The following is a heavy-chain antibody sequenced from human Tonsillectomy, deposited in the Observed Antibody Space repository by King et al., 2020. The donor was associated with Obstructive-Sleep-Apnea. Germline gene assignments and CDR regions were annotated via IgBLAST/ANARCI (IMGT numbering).Heavy chain of an antibody. CDR2: IYHNGST. V-gene: IGHV4-38-2*02. J-gene: IGHJ5*02. CDR1: GYSISSGYY. CDR3: ARVWLSGSAPNWFDP. D-gene: IGHD3-10*01. Sequence: VQLQESGPGLAKPSETLSLTCTVSGYSISSGYYWGWIRQPPGKGLERIGNIYHNGSTYYNPSLKSRVTISVDTSKNQFSLRLSSVTAAETAVYYCARVWLSGSAPNWFDPWGQGTLVTVSS.